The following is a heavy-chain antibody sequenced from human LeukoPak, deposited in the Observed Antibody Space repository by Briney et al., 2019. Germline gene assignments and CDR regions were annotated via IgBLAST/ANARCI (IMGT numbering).Heavy chain of an antibody. Sequence: GGFLRLSCVASGFTFSSYDMHWVRQATGKGLEWVSAIGSAGDTYYLGSMKGRFSISRENAKNSFFLQMDSLRAEDTAVYYCARNNQGAFDYWGQGTLVTVSS. V-gene: IGHV3-13*01. D-gene: IGHD3-16*01. CDR1: GFTFSSYD. J-gene: IGHJ4*02. CDR3: ARNNQGAFDY. CDR2: IGSAGDT.